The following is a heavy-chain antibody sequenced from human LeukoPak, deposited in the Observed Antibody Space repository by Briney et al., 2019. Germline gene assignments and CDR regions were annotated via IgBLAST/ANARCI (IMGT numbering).Heavy chain of an antibody. CDR1: GGSISSSSYY. J-gene: IGHJ6*03. V-gene: IGHV3-7*01. CDR2: IKQDGSEK. D-gene: IGHD6-13*01. Sequence: PSETLSLTCTVSGGSISSSSYYWGWIRQPPGKGLEWVANIKQDGSEKYYVDSVKGRFTISRDNAKNSLYLQMNSLRAEDTAVYYCARYGYSSSWYLVSKVLNYYYYYMDVWGKGTTVTVSS. CDR3: ARYGYSSSWYLVSKVLNYYYYYMDV.